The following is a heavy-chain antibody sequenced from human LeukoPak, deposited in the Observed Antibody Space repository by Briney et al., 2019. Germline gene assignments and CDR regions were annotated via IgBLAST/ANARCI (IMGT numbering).Heavy chain of an antibody. CDR2: IYTSGST. D-gene: IGHD3-9*01. CDR1: GVSISSYY. CDR3: ARDWESLTGYFSVNWFDP. J-gene: IGHJ5*02. Sequence: SETLSLTCTVSGVSISSYYWSWIRQPAGKGLEWIGRIYTSGSTNYNPSLKSRVTMSVATSNNQFSLKLISVTAADTAVYYCARDWESLTGYFSVNWFDPWGQGTLVTVSS. V-gene: IGHV4-4*07.